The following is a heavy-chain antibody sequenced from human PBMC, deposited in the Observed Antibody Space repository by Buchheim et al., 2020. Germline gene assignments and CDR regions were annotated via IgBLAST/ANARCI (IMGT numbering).Heavy chain of an antibody. V-gene: IGHV3-48*03. CDR2: ISSSCSTI. CDR1: GFTFSSYE. CDR3: ARDRQVWGMDV. J-gene: IGHJ6*02. Sequence: EVQLVESGGGLVQPRGSLRLPSAASGFTFSSYEMNWVRPAPGKGLEWVSYISSSCSTIYYADSVKGRFTISIDNAKNSLYLPMNSLRAEDTAVYYCARDRQVWGMDVWGQGT.